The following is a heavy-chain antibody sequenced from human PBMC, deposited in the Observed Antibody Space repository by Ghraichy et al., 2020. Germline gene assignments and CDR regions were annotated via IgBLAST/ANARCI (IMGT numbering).Heavy chain of an antibody. CDR2: ISSSSGSI. CDR3: ARKDFFNSGTYYIPFFDS. D-gene: IGHD3-10*01. V-gene: IGHV3-48*02. Sequence: GGSLRLSCATSGFTFSTYTMGWVRQAPGKGLEWVSSISSSSGSIFYADSVKGRFTISRDNAKNSLYLQMNSLRDEDTAVYFCARKDFFNSGTYYIPFFDSRGQGTLVTVSS. J-gene: IGHJ4*02. CDR1: GFTFSTYT.